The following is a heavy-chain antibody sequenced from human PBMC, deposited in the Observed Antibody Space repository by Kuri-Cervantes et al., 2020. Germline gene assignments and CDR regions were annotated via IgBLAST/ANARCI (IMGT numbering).Heavy chain of an antibody. CDR2: MNPNSGNT. CDR3: ARDSSGWENYYYYGMDV. D-gene: IGHD6-25*01. V-gene: IGHV1-8*02. Sequence: ASVKVSCKASGYTFTSYGINWVRQATGQGLEWMGWMNPNSGNTGYAQKFQGRVTMTRNTSISTAYMELSSLRSEDTAVYYCARDSSGWENYYYYGMDVWGQGTTVTVSS. CDR1: GYTFTSYG. J-gene: IGHJ6*02.